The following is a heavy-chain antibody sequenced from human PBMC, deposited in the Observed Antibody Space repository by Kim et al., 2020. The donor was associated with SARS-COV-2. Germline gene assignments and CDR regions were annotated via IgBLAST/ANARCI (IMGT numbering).Heavy chain of an antibody. V-gene: IGHV3-30*03. D-gene: IGHD3-22*01. J-gene: IGHJ6*01. CDR2: MSCGGSNV. CDR1: GFTFSGYG. Sequence: GGSLRLSCAASGFTFSGYGMSWVRQAPGKGLEWVAVMSCGGSNVYNADSGRGRFTISRDNSKNTLYLQMNSLRLEDTAVYYCARVSGGWVDSSGYAYG. CDR3: ARVSGGWVDSSGYAYG.